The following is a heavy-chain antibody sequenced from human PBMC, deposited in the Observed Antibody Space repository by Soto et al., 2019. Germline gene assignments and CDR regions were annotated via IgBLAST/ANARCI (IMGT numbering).Heavy chain of an antibody. Sequence: EVQLVESGGGLVQPGGSLKLSCAASGFTFSGSAMHWVRQASGKGLEWVGRIRSKANSYATAYAASVKGRFTISRDDSKNTAYLQMNSLKTEDTAVYYCTRPLNTYCGGDCSSLDIWGQGTMVTVSS. V-gene: IGHV3-73*02. CDR2: IRSKANSYAT. CDR1: GFTFSGSA. CDR3: TRPLNTYCGGDCSSLDI. D-gene: IGHD2-21*02. J-gene: IGHJ3*02.